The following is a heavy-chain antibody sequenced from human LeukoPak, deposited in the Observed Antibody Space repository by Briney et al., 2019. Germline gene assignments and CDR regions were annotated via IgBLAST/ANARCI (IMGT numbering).Heavy chain of an antibody. J-gene: IGHJ4*02. V-gene: IGHV4-34*12. CDR1: GVSFSAYS. Sequence: SETLSLTCAVHGVSFSAYSWSWIRQSPGRGLEWIGEIIPGGGVIYNPSLKSRVTISGDTSENQFSLSLTSVTAADTAVYYCARIRCGHTDVVCYNYWGLGTLVTVSS. CDR2: IIPGGGV. CDR3: ARIRCGHTDVVCYNY. D-gene: IGHD2-21*01.